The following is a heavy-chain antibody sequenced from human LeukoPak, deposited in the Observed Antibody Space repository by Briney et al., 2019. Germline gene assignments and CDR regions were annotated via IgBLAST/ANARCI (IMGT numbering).Heavy chain of an antibody. J-gene: IGHJ4*02. CDR2: VSHSGST. V-gene: IGHV4-34*01. Sequence: PSETLSLTCGVYGGSLTAYYWSWTRQPPGKRLEWIGEVSHSGSTNYNPSLKNRVTMSVDTSKTRFSLKLTSVTAADTAVYYCERTEIVGGTVFDSWGQGTLVTVSS. CDR3: ERTEIVGGTVFDS. D-gene: IGHD1-26*01. CDR1: GGSLTAYY.